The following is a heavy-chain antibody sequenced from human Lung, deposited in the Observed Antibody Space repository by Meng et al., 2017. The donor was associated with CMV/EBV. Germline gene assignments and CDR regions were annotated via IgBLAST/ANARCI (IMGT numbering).Heavy chain of an antibody. CDR1: GFTFSSYW. D-gene: IGHD2-21*02. CDR2: ISSDGSST. V-gene: IGHV3-74*01. CDR3: ARHRADYYFDY. J-gene: IGHJ4*02. Sequence: GESXKISCAASGFTFSSYWMHWVRQAPGKGLVWVSRISSDGSSTIYGDSVKGRFTISRDNAKNTLYLQMKSLRSEDKAVYYCARHRADYYFDYWGQGTMVTVSS.